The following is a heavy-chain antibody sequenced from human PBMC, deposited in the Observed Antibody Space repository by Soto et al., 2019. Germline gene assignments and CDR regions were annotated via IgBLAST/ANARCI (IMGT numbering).Heavy chain of an antibody. CDR2: INWNSVNT. CDR3: ARGIDAYTFFDS. CDR1: GFNFDDYG. V-gene: IGHV3-20*04. D-gene: IGHD2-2*01. J-gene: IGHJ4*02. Sequence: EVQLVESGGRVVRPGGSLRLSCAASGFNFDDYGMSWVRQAPGKGLEWVSGINWNSVNTGYVDSVKGRFTISRDNAKSSLYLQMNSLRAEDTALYYGARGIDAYTFFDSGGQGTLVTVSS.